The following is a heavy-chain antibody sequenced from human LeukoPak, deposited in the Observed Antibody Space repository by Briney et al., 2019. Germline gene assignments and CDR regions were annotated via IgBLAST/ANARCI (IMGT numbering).Heavy chain of an antibody. Sequence: SVKVSCKASGGTFSSYAISWVRQAPGQGLEWMGGIIPIFGTANYAQKFQGRVTITADESTSTAYMELSSLRAEDTAVYYCAREATGTTGSWFDPWGQGTLVTVSS. CDR1: GGTFSSYA. J-gene: IGHJ5*02. D-gene: IGHD1-1*01. CDR3: AREATGTTGSWFDP. CDR2: IIPIFGTA. V-gene: IGHV1-69*13.